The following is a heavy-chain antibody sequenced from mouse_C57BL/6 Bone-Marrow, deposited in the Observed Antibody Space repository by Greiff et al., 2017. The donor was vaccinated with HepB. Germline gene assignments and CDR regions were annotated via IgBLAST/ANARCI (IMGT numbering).Heavy chain of an antibody. J-gene: IGHJ3*01. V-gene: IGHV1-69*01. D-gene: IGHD1-1*02. CDR2: IDPSDSYT. Sequence: QVQLQQPGAELVMPGASVKLSCKASGYTFTSYWMHWVKQRPGQGLEWIGEIDPSDSYTNYNQKFKGKSTLTVDKSSSTAYMQLSSLTSEDSAVYYCSPSYVGQPFAYWGQGTLVTVSA. CDR3: SPSYVGQPFAY. CDR1: GYTFTSYW.